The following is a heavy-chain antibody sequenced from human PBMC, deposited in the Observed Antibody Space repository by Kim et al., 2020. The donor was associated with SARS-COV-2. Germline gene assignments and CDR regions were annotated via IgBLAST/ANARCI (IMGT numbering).Heavy chain of an antibody. D-gene: IGHD1-26*01. CDR1: GFTFSSYS. J-gene: IGHJ1*01. Sequence: GGSLRLSCAASGFTFSSYSMNWVRQAPGKGLEWVSSISSSSSYIYYADSVKGRFTISRDNAKNSLYLQMNSLRAEDTAVYYCARGRGGGSYYFQHWGQGTLVTVSS. CDR2: ISSSSSYI. V-gene: IGHV3-21*01. CDR3: ARGRGGGSYYFQH.